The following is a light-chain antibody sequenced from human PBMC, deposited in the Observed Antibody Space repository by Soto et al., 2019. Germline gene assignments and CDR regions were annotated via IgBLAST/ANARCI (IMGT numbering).Light chain of an antibody. V-gene: IGLV2-14*01. CDR1: SSDVGGYNY. CDR3: SSYTGSNTPVV. J-gene: IGLJ2*01. Sequence: QSALTQPASVSGSPGQSITISCIGTSSDVGGYNYVSWYQQHPGKAPNLIIFDVSNRPSGVSNRFSGSKSGNSASLTISGLQAEDEADYYCSSYTGSNTPVVFGGGTQLTVL. CDR2: DVS.